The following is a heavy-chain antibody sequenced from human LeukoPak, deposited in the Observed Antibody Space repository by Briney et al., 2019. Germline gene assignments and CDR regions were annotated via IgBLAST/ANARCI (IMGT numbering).Heavy chain of an antibody. Sequence: SVKVSCKASGGTLSSYAISWVRQAPGQGLEWMGGIIPIFGTANYAQKFQGRVTITADESTSTAYMELSSLRSEDTAVYYCASPYDFWSGYERMGYYYYYYMDVWGKGTTVTVSS. CDR2: IIPIFGTA. CDR1: GGTLSSYA. CDR3: ASPYDFWSGYERMGYYYYYYMDV. J-gene: IGHJ6*03. V-gene: IGHV1-69*13. D-gene: IGHD3-3*01.